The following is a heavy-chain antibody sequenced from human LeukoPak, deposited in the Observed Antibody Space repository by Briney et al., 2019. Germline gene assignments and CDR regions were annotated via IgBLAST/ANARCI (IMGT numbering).Heavy chain of an antibody. CDR1: GFTFSDYY. Sequence: TGGSLRLSCVVSGFTFSDYYMNWIRQAPGKGLEWVSYISTSAFAIHYADSVKGRFTISRDNSKNTLYLQMNSLRAEDTAVYYCARAILTGPSNFDYWGQGTLVTVSS. V-gene: IGHV3-11*01. CDR3: ARAILTGPSNFDY. CDR2: ISTSAFAI. J-gene: IGHJ4*02. D-gene: IGHD3-9*01.